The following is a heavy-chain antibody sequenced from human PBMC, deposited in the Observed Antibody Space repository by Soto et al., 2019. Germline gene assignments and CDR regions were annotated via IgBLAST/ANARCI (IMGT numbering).Heavy chain of an antibody. Sequence: GGSLRLSCKASGFMFNNSAMTWVRQAPGQGLQWVASVSDNGGSRGGTYYADSVKGRFTISRDNSKNTLYLQLDSLTGADTAVYYCARAKAVVIAALDIWGQGTMVTVS. CDR1: GFMFNNSA. V-gene: IGHV3-23*01. J-gene: IGHJ3*02. CDR3: ARAKAVVIAALDI. D-gene: IGHD2-21*01. CDR2: VSDNGGSRGGT.